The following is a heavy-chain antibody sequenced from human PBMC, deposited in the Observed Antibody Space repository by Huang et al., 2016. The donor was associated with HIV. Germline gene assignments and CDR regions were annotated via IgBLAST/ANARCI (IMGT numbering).Heavy chain of an antibody. V-gene: IGHV1-2*02. J-gene: IGHJ4*02. CDR2: INPKGGGT. D-gene: IGHD6-6*01. CDR1: GYTFTDSN. CDR3: ARDWSFGSSTSPAD. Sequence: QVQLVQSGAEVKNPGASVRVSCKASGYTFTDSNIHWVRQAPGQGLEWMGWINPKGGGTIYAQRVQGRITMTRDTTISTVHMDLRRIQSDDTAGYFCARDWSFGSSTSPADWGQGTLVTVSS.